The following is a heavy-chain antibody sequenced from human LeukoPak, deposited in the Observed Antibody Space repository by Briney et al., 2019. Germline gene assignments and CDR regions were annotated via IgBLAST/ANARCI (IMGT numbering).Heavy chain of an antibody. V-gene: IGHV4-59*01. Sequence: SETLSLTCTVSGDSISSYYWSWIRQPPGKGLEWIGYIYYSGSTNYNPSLKSRVTISVDTSKNQFSLKLSSVTAADTAVYYCARVSGYSYGLFDYWGQGTLVTVSS. CDR3: ARVSGYSYGLFDY. J-gene: IGHJ4*02. D-gene: IGHD5-18*01. CDR1: GDSISSYY. CDR2: IYYSGST.